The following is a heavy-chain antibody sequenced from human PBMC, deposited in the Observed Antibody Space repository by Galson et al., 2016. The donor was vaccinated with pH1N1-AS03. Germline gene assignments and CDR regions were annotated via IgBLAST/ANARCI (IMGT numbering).Heavy chain of an antibody. D-gene: IGHD2-21*01. CDR1: GGSITNHY. CDR3: GRHLRNSYSMDV. CDR2: IYYNGPA. V-gene: IGHV4-59*11. J-gene: IGHJ6*02. Sequence: SETLSLTCTVSGGSITNHYWTWIRQPPGKGLEWIGYIYYNGPANYNPSLNSRVTISADTSKKQFFLNLTSVTAADTAVYYCGRHLRNSYSMDVWGQGTTVTVSS.